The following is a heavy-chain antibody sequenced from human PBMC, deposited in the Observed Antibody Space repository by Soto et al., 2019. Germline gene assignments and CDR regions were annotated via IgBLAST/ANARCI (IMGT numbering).Heavy chain of an antibody. V-gene: IGHV5-51*01. Sequence: EESLKISCKGSGYDFSTYWIAWVRQMSGKGLEYVGIIYPGDYDTRYSPSFKGLVTISVDRSIKTAYLQWGSLKSSDTAMYYCVRGLTSTSHPKHFDLWGPGTLVTVSS. CDR2: IYPGDYDT. CDR1: GYDFSTYW. J-gene: IGHJ4*01. CDR3: VRGLTSTSHPKHFDL.